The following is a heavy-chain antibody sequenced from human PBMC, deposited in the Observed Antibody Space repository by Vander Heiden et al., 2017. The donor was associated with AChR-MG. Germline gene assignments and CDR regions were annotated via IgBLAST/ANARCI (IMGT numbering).Heavy chain of an antibody. J-gene: IGHJ5*02. CDR1: GFTFSSYA. V-gene: IGHV3-30-3*01. CDR3: ARGAMMYVILYNWLDP. Sequence: QVQLVESGGGVVLPGRSLRLSCAASGFTFSSYAMHWVRQAPGKGLEWVALISYDENTKYYADSVKGRFTISRDNSKNTLYLQMNSLRAEDTATYYCARGAMMYVILYNWLDPWGQGTLVTVSS. CDR2: ISYDENTK. D-gene: IGHD2-8*01.